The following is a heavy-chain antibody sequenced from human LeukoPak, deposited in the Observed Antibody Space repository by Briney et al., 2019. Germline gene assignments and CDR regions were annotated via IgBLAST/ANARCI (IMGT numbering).Heavy chain of an antibody. Sequence: GASVKVSCKASGYTFTSYGISWVRQAPGQGLEWMGWISAYNGNTNYAQKLRGRVTMTTDTSTSTAYMELRSLRSDDTAVYYCARDGGSGWYFHGWFDPWGQGTLVTVSS. CDR2: ISAYNGNT. V-gene: IGHV1-18*01. CDR3: ARDGGSGWYFHGWFDP. D-gene: IGHD6-19*01. J-gene: IGHJ5*02. CDR1: GYTFTSYG.